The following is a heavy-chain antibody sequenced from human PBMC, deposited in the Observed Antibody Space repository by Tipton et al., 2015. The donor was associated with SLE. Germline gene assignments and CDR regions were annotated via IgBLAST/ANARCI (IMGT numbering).Heavy chain of an antibody. Sequence: SLRLSCVASGLTFDDYAMHWVRQAPGKGLEWVAFIRYDGSNKYYADSVKGRFTISRDNSKNTLYLQMSSLKSEDTAIYYCAKDGTIGTLDYWGQGTLVTVSS. CDR1: GLTFDDYA. CDR2: IRYDGSNK. D-gene: IGHD1-1*01. CDR3: AKDGTIGTLDY. V-gene: IGHV3-30*02. J-gene: IGHJ4*02.